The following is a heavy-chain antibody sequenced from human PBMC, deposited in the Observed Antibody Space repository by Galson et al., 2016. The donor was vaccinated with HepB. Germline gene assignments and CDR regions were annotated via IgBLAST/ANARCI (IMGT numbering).Heavy chain of an antibody. CDR3: ARGESGSYSY. CDR1: GFTFDDFL. Sequence: SLRLSCAASGFTFDDFLMHWVRQGPDKGLEWVALISYDGASQYYADSVKGRFTISRGNAKHTLSLQMTSLRPEDTGRYYCARGESGSYSYWGQGTLVSVS. D-gene: IGHD1-26*01. V-gene: IGHV3-30-3*01. J-gene: IGHJ4*02. CDR2: ISYDGASQ.